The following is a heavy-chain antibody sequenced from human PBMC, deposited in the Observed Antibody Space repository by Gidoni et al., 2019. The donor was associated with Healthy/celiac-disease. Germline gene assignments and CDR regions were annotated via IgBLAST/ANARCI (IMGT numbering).Heavy chain of an antibody. CDR3: ARLRIKRMYYYYGMDV. CDR1: GGSFSGYY. CDR2: INHSGST. J-gene: IGHJ6*02. V-gene: IGHV4-34*01. Sequence: QVQLQQWGAGLLKPSETLSLTCAVYGGSFSGYYWSGIRQPPGKGLEWIGEINHSGSTNYNPSLKSRVTISVDTSKNQFSLKLSSVTAADTAVYYCARLRIKRMYYYYGMDVWGQGTTVTVSS. D-gene: IGHD5-12*01.